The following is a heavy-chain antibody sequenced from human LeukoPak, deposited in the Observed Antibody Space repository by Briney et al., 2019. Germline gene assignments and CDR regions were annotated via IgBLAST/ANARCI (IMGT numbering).Heavy chain of an antibody. CDR1: GFTFSNYA. V-gene: IGHV3-30*03. J-gene: IGHJ4*02. D-gene: IGHD3-3*01. Sequence: PGGSLRLSCAASGFTFSNYAMHWVRQAPGKGLEWVAVISYDGSNKYYADSVKGRFTISRDSSKNTLHLQMNSLRAEDTAVYYCARGGAAFAESVYWGQGTLVIVSS. CDR2: ISYDGSNK. CDR3: ARGGAAFAESVY.